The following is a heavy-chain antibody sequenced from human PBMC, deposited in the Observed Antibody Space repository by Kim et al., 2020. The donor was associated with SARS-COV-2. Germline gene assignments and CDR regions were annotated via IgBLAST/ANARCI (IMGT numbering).Heavy chain of an antibody. Sequence: YYADSMKGRFTISRDNSKNTLYLQMNTLRAEDTAVYYCAKSVRGLYNFDYWGQGTLVTVSS. V-gene: IGHV3-23*01. J-gene: IGHJ4*02. CDR3: AKSVRGLYNFDY. D-gene: IGHD2-8*01.